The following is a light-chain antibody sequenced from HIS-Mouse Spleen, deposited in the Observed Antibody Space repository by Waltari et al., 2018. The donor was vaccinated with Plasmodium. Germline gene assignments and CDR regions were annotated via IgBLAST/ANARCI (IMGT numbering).Light chain of an antibody. J-gene: IGLJ2*01. CDR1: SSDVGGYNY. V-gene: IGLV2-11*01. Sequence: QSALTQPRSVSGSPGQSVTISCTGTSSDVGGYNYVSWYQQHPGKAPKLMSYEVSKRPPGVPVRVSGSKSGNTASLTISGLQAEDEADYYCCSYAGSYTVVFGGGTKLTVL. CDR3: CSYAGSYTVV. CDR2: EVS.